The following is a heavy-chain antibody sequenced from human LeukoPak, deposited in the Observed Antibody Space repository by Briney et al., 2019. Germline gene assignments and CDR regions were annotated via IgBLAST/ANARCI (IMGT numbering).Heavy chain of an antibody. D-gene: IGHD6-19*01. V-gene: IGHV1-69*01. CDR1: GDTFTMNA. J-gene: IGHJ5*02. CDR2: IIPKFGTT. Sequence: SVTVSFTASGDTFTMNAISWLRQAPGQGHEWMGGIIPKFGTTEYGRTFHDRLIITSESSTGTAHMELSGLTSDDTAIYYCARSQSSSWYMVWFARWGQGSLVTVSS. CDR3: ARSQSSSWYMVWFAR.